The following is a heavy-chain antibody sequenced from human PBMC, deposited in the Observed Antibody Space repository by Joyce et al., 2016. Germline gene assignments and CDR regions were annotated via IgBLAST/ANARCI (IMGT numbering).Heavy chain of an antibody. J-gene: IGHJ4*02. CDR3: ASRSPASDY. CDR2: IWNDGSKK. CDR1: GFRFNSYG. D-gene: IGHD2-2*01. V-gene: IGHV3-33*03. Sequence: QVHLVESGGGVVQPGRSLRLSCVASGFRFNSYGMHWVRQAPGKGLEWLAVIWNDGSKKDYADSVKGRFTISRDNSKNTLYLQMNSLRVEDTAVYYCASRSPASDYWGQGTLVTVSS.